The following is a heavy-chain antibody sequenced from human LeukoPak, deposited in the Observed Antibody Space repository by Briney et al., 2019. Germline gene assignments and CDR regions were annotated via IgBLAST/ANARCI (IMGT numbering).Heavy chain of an antibody. J-gene: IGHJ3*02. D-gene: IGHD3-16*01. CDR3: AREGLGGVITFGGVPDAFDI. CDR2: IYYSGST. Sequence: KPSETLSLTCTVSGGSISSSSYYWSWIRQPPGKGLEWIGYIYYSGSTNYNPSLKSRVTISVDTSKNQFSLKLSSVTAADTAVYYCAREGLGGVITFGGVPDAFDIWGQGTMVTVSS. V-gene: IGHV4-61*01. CDR1: GGSISSSSYY.